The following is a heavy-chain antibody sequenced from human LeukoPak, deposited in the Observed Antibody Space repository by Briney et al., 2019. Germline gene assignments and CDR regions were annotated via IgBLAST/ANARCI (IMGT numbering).Heavy chain of an antibody. CDR3: AVAAAGTEEIDFDY. Sequence: ASVKVSCKASGYTVTSYYMHGVRQAPGQGLEWMGIINPSGGSTTYAQKFQGRVTMTRDTSTSTVYMELSSLRSEDTAVYYCAVAAAGTEEIDFDYWGQGTLVTVSS. V-gene: IGHV1-46*01. CDR1: GYTVTSYY. CDR2: INPSGGST. J-gene: IGHJ4*02. D-gene: IGHD6-13*01.